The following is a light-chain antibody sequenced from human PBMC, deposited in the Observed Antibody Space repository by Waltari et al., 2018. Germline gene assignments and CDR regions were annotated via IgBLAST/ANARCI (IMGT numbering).Light chain of an antibody. CDR3: LQYNSHPYS. V-gene: IGKV1-17*01. J-gene: IGKJ2*03. Sequence: DIQMTQSPSSLSASAGDTVTITCRASQGISTYLNWYQQKPGKAPKRLIYAASNLESGVPSRFSGSGSGTDFTLIISSLQPEDFATYYCLQYNSHPYSFGQGTKVEIK. CDR1: QGISTY. CDR2: AAS.